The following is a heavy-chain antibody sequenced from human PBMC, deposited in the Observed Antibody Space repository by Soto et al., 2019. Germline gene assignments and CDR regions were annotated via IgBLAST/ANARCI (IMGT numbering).Heavy chain of an antibody. CDR2: IYSGESK. CDR3: ARGPSHCSALGWFDP. D-gene: IGHD2-21*02. V-gene: IGHV3-53*01. Sequence: PGGSLRLSCAASGFTVSSNSMSWVRQAPGKGLEWVSVIYSGESKLYADSVKGRFTISRDHFKNTLYLQMNSLRAADTAVYYCARGPSHCSALGWFDPRGQGALGTVSP. J-gene: IGHJ5*02. CDR1: GFTVSSNS.